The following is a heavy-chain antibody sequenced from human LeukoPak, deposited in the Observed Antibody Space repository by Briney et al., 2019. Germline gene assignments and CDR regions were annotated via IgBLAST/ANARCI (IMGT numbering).Heavy chain of an antibody. D-gene: IGHD2-15*01. Sequence: PSETLSLTCTVPGGSINSYYWSWVRQAPGKGLEWVSVIYSGGSTYYADSVKGRFTISRDDSKNTLYLQMNSLRAEDTAVFYCARVGHGYCSGGSCSVFWGQGTLVTVSS. V-gene: IGHV3-53*01. J-gene: IGHJ4*02. CDR2: IYSGGST. CDR3: ARVGHGYCSGGSCSVF. CDR1: GGSINSYY.